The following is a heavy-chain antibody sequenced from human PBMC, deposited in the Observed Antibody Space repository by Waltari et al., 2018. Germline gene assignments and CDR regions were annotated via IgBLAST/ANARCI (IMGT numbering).Heavy chain of an antibody. Sequence: EVQLGESGGGLVQPGGSLRLSCAASGFTFSSSWMNWVRQAPGKGREGVATIKQDGSEKDYVDSVNGRFTISRDNAKNSLFLQMSSLRAEDTAVYYCTRGGSMVRGGSIYWGQGTLVTVSS. V-gene: IGHV3-7*01. CDR1: GFTFSSSW. J-gene: IGHJ4*02. D-gene: IGHD3-10*01. CDR2: IKQDGSEK. CDR3: TRGGSMVRGGSIY.